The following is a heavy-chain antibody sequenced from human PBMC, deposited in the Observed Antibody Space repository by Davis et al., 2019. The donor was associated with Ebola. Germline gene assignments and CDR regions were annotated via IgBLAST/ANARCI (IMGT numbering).Heavy chain of an antibody. Sequence: GESLKISCKGSGYMFSKFWIGWVRQKPGEGLEWMGIIYPGYSDTRYSPSFRGQVTISADKSIKTAFLQWSSLKASDTAMYYCASLRRTITGMDDAFDIWGQGTMVTVSS. CDR3: ASLRRTITGMDDAFDI. D-gene: IGHD2-8*02. CDR2: IYPGYSDT. CDR1: GYMFSKFW. V-gene: IGHV5-51*01. J-gene: IGHJ3*02.